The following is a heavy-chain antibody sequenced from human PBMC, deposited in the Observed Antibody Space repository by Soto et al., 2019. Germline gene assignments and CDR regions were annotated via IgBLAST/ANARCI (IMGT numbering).Heavy chain of an antibody. D-gene: IGHD1-26*01. J-gene: IGHJ3*02. Sequence: GRSLRLSCAASGVTFTNYAMSWVRQAPGKGLEWVSDISSSSSTTYYADSVKGRFTISRDNAKSSLYLQMNSLRDEDTAVYYCARVPQYYDIWAQGTLLTVSS. CDR1: GVTFTNYA. CDR3: ARVPQYYDI. V-gene: IGHV3-48*02. CDR2: ISSSSSTT.